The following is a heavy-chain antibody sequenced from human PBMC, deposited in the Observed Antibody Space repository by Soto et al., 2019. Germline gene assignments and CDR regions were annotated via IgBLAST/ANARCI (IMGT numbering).Heavy chain of an antibody. CDR1: GFTFSSYK. Sequence: GGSLRLYCAASGFTFSSYKMNWVRQAPGKGLEWVSSFSSSGGGTYYADSVKGRFTISRDNSKSTLYLQMNSLRAEDTAVYYCTKANRYCSGANCFTFDYWGLGTLVTVSS. V-gene: IGHV3-23*01. CDR3: TKANRYCSGANCFTFDY. J-gene: IGHJ4*02. CDR2: FSSSGGGT. D-gene: IGHD2-15*01.